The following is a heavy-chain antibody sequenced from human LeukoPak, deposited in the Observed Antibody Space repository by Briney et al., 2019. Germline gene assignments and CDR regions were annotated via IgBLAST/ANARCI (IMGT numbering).Heavy chain of an antibody. D-gene: IGHD1-26*01. CDR3: AKDVKVGAHYFDY. Sequence: GGSLRLSCAASGFTFSSYGMHWVRQAPGKGLEWVAVISYDGSNKYYADSVKGRFTISRDNSKNTLYLQMNSLRAEDTAVHYCAKDVKVGAHYFDYWGQGTLVTVSS. V-gene: IGHV3-30*18. J-gene: IGHJ4*02. CDR2: ISYDGSNK. CDR1: GFTFSSYG.